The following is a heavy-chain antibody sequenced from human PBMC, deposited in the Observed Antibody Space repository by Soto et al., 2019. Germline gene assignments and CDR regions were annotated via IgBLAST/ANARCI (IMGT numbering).Heavy chain of an antibody. Sequence: PGGSLRLSCAASGFTFSSYWMHWVRQAPGKGLVWVSRINSDGSSTSYADSVKGRFTISRDNAKNTLYLQMNSLRAEDTAVYYCARETGDNRITIFGVVISTDYGMDVWGQGTTVTVSS. V-gene: IGHV3-74*01. CDR2: INSDGSST. J-gene: IGHJ6*02. CDR3: ARETGDNRITIFGVVISTDYGMDV. D-gene: IGHD3-3*01. CDR1: GFTFSSYW.